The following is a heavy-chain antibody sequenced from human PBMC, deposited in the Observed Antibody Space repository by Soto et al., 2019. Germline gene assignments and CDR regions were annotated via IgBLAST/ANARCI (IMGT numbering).Heavy chain of an antibody. CDR1: GGSINNDY. V-gene: IGHV4-59*01. J-gene: IGHJ4*02. D-gene: IGHD6-13*01. CDR3: AREASAGPFDY. CDR2: MYYSGST. Sequence: ASETLSLTCTVSGGSINNDYWSWIRQPPGKGLEWIGHMYYSGSTNYNPSLKSRVTISVDTSKNQFSLKLSSVTAADTAVYYCAREASAGPFDYWGQGTLVTVSS.